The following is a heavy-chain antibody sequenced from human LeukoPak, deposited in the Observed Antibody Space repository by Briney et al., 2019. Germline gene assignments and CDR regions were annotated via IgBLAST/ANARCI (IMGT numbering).Heavy chain of an antibody. J-gene: IGHJ4*02. V-gene: IGHV4-59*01. CDR1: GGSIRRYY. Sequence: KPSETLSLTCTVSGGSIRRYYWTWIRQPPGEGLEYIGYIYYSGSTNYNPSLKGRVNISVDTSKNQFSLKLSSVTAADTAMYYCARIDNREYYFDFWGQGTLVTVSS. D-gene: IGHD1-14*01. CDR2: IYYSGST. CDR3: ARIDNREYYFDF.